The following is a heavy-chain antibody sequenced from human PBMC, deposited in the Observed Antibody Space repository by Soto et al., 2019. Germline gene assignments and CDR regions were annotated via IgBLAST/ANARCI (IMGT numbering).Heavy chain of an antibody. V-gene: IGHV4-61*01. J-gene: IGHJ4*02. D-gene: IGHD6-19*01. CDR3: ARSGSGSGWL. Sequence: KTSETLSLTCTVSGGSVSSGRFFWSWIRLPPGKGLEWIGYIYYNGITKYYPSLKSRVIISVDTSKNQFSLTLTSVTAADTAVYYCARSGSGSGWLGGQGTLVTVSS. CDR1: GGSVSSGRFF. CDR2: IYYNGIT.